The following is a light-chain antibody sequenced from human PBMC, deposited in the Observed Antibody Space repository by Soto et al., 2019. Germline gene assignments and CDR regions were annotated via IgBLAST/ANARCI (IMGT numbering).Light chain of an antibody. J-gene: IGKJ1*01. V-gene: IGKV4-1*01. CDR2: WAS. CDR1: PRVLYSCNSKNY. Sequence: DIVVTQARDSLAVCLGVSATINCKSSPRVLYSCNSKNYLAWYQQKPGQPPKLLIYWASTRASGVPDRFSGSGSGTDSTLTISSLQAEDVAVYYCQQYYSTPRTFGQGTKVDIK. CDR3: QQYYSTPRT.